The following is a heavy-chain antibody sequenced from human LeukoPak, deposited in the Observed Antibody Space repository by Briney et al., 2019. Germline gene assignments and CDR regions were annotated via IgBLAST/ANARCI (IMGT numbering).Heavy chain of an antibody. J-gene: IGHJ4*02. Sequence: SQTLSLTCTVSGGSINSDDYYYSWIRQPPGKGLEWIGCIYYSASTYYNPSLKSRVTISVHTSKTQFSLKLSSVTAADTAVYYCARGVRYWGQGTLVTVSS. V-gene: IGHV4-30-4*01. CDR1: GGSINSDDYY. D-gene: IGHD5/OR15-5a*01. CDR3: ARGVRY. CDR2: IYYSAST.